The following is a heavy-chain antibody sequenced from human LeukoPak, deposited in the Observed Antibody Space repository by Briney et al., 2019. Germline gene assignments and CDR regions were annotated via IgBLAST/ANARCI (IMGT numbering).Heavy chain of an antibody. CDR1: GFTLSSYT. Sequence: GGSLRLSCAASGFTLSSYTMSWVRQAPGKGLEWVSSISSSSSYIYYADSVKGRFTISRDNAKNSLYLQMNSLRAEDTAVYYCASAGATDYWGQGTLVTVSP. CDR3: ASAGATDY. J-gene: IGHJ4*02. CDR2: ISSSSSYI. V-gene: IGHV3-21*01. D-gene: IGHD1-26*01.